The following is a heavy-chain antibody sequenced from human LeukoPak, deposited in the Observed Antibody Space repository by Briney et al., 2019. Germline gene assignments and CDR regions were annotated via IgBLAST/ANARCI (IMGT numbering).Heavy chain of an antibody. CDR3: TTSPYCGGDCYFY. Sequence: GGSLRLSCAASGFTFSNAWMSWVRQAPGKGLEWVGRIKSKTDGGTTDYAAPVKGRFTISRGDSKNTLYLQMNSLKTEDTAVYYCTTSPYCGGDCYFYWGQGTLVTVSS. J-gene: IGHJ4*02. CDR2: IKSKTDGGTT. V-gene: IGHV3-15*01. D-gene: IGHD2-21*02. CDR1: GFTFSNAW.